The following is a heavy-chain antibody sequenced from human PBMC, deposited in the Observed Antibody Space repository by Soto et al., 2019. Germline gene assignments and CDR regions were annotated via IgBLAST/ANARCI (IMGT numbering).Heavy chain of an antibody. V-gene: IGHV3-30*18. CDR1: GFTFSSYG. CDR2: ISYDGSNK. CDR3: AKGLEAHYYYYMDV. Sequence: GGSLRLSCAASGFTFSSYGMHWVRQAPGKGLEWVAVISYDGSNKYYADSVKGRFTISRDNSKNTLYLQMNSLRAEDTAVYYCAKGLEAHYYYYMDVWGKGTTVTVSS. D-gene: IGHD1-1*01. J-gene: IGHJ6*03.